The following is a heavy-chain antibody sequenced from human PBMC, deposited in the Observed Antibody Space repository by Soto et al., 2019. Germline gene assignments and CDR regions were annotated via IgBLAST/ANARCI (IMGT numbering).Heavy chain of an antibody. CDR1: GYTFTGYY. V-gene: IGHV1-2*04. CDR2: INPNSGGT. CDR3: ARGIAVFDNYYYYGMDV. J-gene: IGHJ6*02. D-gene: IGHD6-19*01. Sequence: QVQLVQSGAEVKKPGASVKVSCKASGYTFTGYYMHWVRQAPGQGLEWMGWINPNSGGTNYAQKFQGWVTMTRDTYISTAYMELSRLRSDDTAVYYCARGIAVFDNYYYYGMDVWGQGTTVTVSS.